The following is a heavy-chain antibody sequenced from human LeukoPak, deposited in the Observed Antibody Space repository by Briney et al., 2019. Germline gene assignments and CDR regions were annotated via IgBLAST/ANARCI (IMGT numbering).Heavy chain of an antibody. CDR3: AKPTRGSGSFLIEY. CDR1: GFTFSSCG. V-gene: IGHV3-33*06. Sequence: GRSPRLSCAASGFTFSSCGMHWVRQAPGKGLEWVAVIWNDGSYKYYADSVKGRFTISRDNSKNTLYLEMNGLRAEDTAVYYCAKPTRGSGSFLIEYWGQGTLVTVSS. D-gene: IGHD1-26*01. CDR2: IWNDGSYK. J-gene: IGHJ4*02.